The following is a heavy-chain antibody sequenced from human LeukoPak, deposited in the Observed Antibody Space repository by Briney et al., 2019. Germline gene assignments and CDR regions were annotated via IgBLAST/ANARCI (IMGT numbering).Heavy chain of an antibody. Sequence: SETLSLTCAVYAGSFSGYYWSWILQPPGKGLEWIGEINHSGSTNYNPSLKSRVTISVDTSKNQFSLKLSSVTAADTAVYYCARHTLWFGFDYWGQGTLVTVSS. D-gene: IGHD3-10*01. J-gene: IGHJ4*02. CDR1: AGSFSGYY. CDR3: ARHTLWFGFDY. V-gene: IGHV4-34*01. CDR2: INHSGST.